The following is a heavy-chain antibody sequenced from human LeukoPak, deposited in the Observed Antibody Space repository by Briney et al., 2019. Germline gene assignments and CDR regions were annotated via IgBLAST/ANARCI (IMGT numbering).Heavy chain of an antibody. CDR1: GFTFSSYG. J-gene: IGHJ5*02. V-gene: IGHV3-23*01. Sequence: GGSLRLSCAPSGFTFSSYGMNWVREAPGKELEWVSAISGSGGSTYYADCVKGRFTISRDNSKNTLYLQMNSLRAEDTAVYYCAKVFYGAWGWFDPWGQGTLVTVSS. D-gene: IGHD4-17*01. CDR2: ISGSGGST. CDR3: AKVFYGAWGWFDP.